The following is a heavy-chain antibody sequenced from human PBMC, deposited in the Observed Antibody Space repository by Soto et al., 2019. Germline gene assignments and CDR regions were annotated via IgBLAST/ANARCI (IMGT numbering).Heavy chain of an antibody. V-gene: IGHV1-18*01. D-gene: IGHD3-22*01. CDR3: ARDKQIVVVTHPFFDY. Sequence: GASVKVSCKASGYTFTSYGISWVRQAPGQGLEWMGWISAYNGNTNYAQKLQGSVTMTTDTSTSTAYMELRSLRSDDTAVYYCARDKQIVVVTHPFFDYWGQGTLVTVSS. CDR2: ISAYNGNT. CDR1: GYTFTSYG. J-gene: IGHJ4*02.